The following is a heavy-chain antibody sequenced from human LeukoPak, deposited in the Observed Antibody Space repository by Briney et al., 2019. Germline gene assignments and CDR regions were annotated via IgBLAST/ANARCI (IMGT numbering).Heavy chain of an antibody. CDR3: ATDISTHYFGS. V-gene: IGHV3-33*08. J-gene: IGHJ4*02. D-gene: IGHD3-9*01. CDR1: GFTFSSYS. CDR2: IWYDASNK. Sequence: GGSLRPSCAASGFTFSSYSMNWVRQAPGKGLEWVTFIWYDASNKYYAKSVKGRFTISRDNSRNTVFLQMNSLRAEDTAIYYCATDISTHYFGSWGQGTLVTVSS.